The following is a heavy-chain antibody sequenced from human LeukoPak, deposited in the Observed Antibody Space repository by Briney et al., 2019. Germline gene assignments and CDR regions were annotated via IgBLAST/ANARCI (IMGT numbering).Heavy chain of an antibody. D-gene: IGHD4-17*01. CDR3: ARLTVTTGIFDY. V-gene: IGHV1-2*02. J-gene: IGHJ4*02. CDR1: GYTFTGYY. CDR2: INPNSGGT. Sequence: ASVKVSCKASGYTFTGYYMRWVRQAPGQGLEWMGWINPNSGGTNYAQKFQGRVTLTRDTSISTAYMELSRLRSDDTAVFYCARLTVTTGIFDYWGQGTLVTVSS.